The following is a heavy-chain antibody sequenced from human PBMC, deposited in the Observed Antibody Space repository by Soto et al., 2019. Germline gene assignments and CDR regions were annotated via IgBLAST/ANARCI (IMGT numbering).Heavy chain of an antibody. CDR2: IIPILGSP. D-gene: IGHD3-16*01. CDR3: ARQVQMLWAYFDY. J-gene: IGHJ4*02. V-gene: IGHV1-69*01. Sequence: QVQLVQSGAEVKKPGSSVKVSCKASGGPFSSFALNWVRQAPGQGLEWMGGIIPILGSPNYPQTFRGRVTITADESTSTVYLDLSSLKSEDTAVYYCARQVQMLWAYFDYWGQGTLVTVSS. CDR1: GGPFSSFA.